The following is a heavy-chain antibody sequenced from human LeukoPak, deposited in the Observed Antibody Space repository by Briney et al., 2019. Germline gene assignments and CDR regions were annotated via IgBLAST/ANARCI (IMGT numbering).Heavy chain of an antibody. V-gene: IGHV4-59*08. Sequence: SETLSLTCTVSRGSISGYYWSWIRQPPGKGLEWIGYIHYSGSTNYNPSLKSRVTISVDTSKNQFSLKLGSVTAADTAMYYCARLLYYGSGSYYNWFDPWGQGTLVTVSS. CDR1: RGSISGYY. D-gene: IGHD3-10*01. CDR3: ARLLYYGSGSYYNWFDP. CDR2: IHYSGST. J-gene: IGHJ5*02.